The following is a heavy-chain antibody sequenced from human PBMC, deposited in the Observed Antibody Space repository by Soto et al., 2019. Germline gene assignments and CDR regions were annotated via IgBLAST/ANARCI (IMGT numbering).Heavy chain of an antibody. CDR1: GYSFTSYW. CDR3: AGGAFYCSSTSCFLDY. V-gene: IGHV5-51*01. CDR2: IYPGDSDT. D-gene: IGHD2-2*01. Sequence: PGESLKISCKGSGYSFTSYWIGWVRQMPGKGLEWMGIIYPGDSDTRYSPSFQGQVTISADKSISTAYLQWSSLKASDTAMYYCAGGAFYCSSTSCFLDYWGQGTLVTVSS. J-gene: IGHJ4*02.